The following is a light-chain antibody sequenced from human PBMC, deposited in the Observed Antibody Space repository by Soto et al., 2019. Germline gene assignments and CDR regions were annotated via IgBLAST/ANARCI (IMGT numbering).Light chain of an antibody. J-gene: IGKJ3*01. CDR3: QQRET. V-gene: IGKV1-5*03. CDR2: KAS. CDR1: QSVGSW. Sequence: DIQMTQSPSTLSASVGDRVTITCRASQSVGSWLAWYQQKPGKAPKLLIYKASRLESGVPSRFSGSESGTDFTLTISSLQPEDFATYYCQQRETFGPGTKVDIK.